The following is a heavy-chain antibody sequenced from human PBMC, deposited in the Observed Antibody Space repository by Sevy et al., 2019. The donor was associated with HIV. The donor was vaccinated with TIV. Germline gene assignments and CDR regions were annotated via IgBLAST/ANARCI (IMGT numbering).Heavy chain of an antibody. Sequence: GESLKISCAASGFTFSSYEMNWVRQAPGKGLEWVSYISNSGTSIYYSDSWKGRFTISRDNARNSLYLQMNSLRAEDTAVYYCARDLPPSATTVAHFDYWGQGTLVTVSS. D-gene: IGHD4-17*01. CDR1: GFTFSSYE. V-gene: IGHV3-48*03. CDR3: ARDLPPSATTVAHFDY. CDR2: ISNSGTSI. J-gene: IGHJ4*02.